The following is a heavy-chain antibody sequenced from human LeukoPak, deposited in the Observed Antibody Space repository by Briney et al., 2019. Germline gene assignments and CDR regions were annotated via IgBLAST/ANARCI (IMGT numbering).Heavy chain of an antibody. Sequence: GGSLRLSCAASGFTFRNYWMSWVRQAPGKGQEWVANIKLDGSDKYYVDSVKGRFTISRDNAKNSVYLQMNSLRAEDTAVYYCARVGQWLPDYWGQGTLVTVSS. J-gene: IGHJ4*02. V-gene: IGHV3-7*01. D-gene: IGHD6-19*01. CDR2: IKLDGSDK. CDR1: GFTFRNYW. CDR3: ARVGQWLPDY.